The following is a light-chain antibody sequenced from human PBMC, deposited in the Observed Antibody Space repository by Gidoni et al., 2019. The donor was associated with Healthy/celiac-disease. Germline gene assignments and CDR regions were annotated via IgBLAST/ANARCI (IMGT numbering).Light chain of an antibody. Sequence: IVMTQSPATLSVSPGERATLSCRASQSVSSNLAWYQQKPGQAPRLLIYGASTRATGIPARFSSIGSGTEFTLTISSLQSEDFAVYYCQQYNNWPQTFGQGTKVEIK. CDR1: QSVSSN. J-gene: IGKJ1*01. CDR2: GAS. V-gene: IGKV3-15*01. CDR3: QQYNNWPQT.